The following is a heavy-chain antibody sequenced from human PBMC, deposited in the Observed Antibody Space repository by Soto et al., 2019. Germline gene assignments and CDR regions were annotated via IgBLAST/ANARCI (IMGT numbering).Heavy chain of an antibody. CDR1: GFSLTTSGVG. J-gene: IGHJ4*02. D-gene: IGHD3-3*01. CDR3: AHRVLRTVFGLVTTTAIYFDF. Sequence: QITLNESGPTQVKPRQTLTLTCTFSGFSLTTSGVGVGWIRQSPGKAPGWLALIYWDDDKRYSPSLKSRLTITKYTSKNQVVLTMADLDPAATATYYCAHRVLRTVFGLVTTTAIYFDFWGQGTPVAVSS. CDR2: IYWDDDK. V-gene: IGHV2-5*02.